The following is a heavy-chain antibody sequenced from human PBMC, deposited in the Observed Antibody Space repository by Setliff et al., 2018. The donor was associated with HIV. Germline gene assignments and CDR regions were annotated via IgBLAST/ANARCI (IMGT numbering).Heavy chain of an antibody. CDR2: IYYSGNT. CDR1: GGSISSGGYY. J-gene: IGHJ4*02. CDR3: ARVSQTYYYDSSGYSLDY. Sequence: SETLSLTCTVSGGSISSGGYYWSWIRQHPGKGLEWIGYIYYSGNTYYNPSLKSRVTMSVDTSKNQFSLKLSSVTAADTAVYYCARVSQTYYYDSSGYSLDYWGQGTLVTVSS. D-gene: IGHD3-22*01. V-gene: IGHV4-31*03.